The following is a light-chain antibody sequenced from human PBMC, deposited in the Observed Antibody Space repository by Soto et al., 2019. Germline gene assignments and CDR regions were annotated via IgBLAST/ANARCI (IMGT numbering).Light chain of an antibody. Sequence: QSALTQPPSASGSPGQSAAISCTGTSSDVGGYNYVSWYQQHPGKAPKLMIYEVNKRPSGVPDRFSGSKSGNTAPLTVSGLQAEDEADYYCSSYAGSSNVFGTGTKV. J-gene: IGLJ1*01. CDR3: SSYAGSSNV. V-gene: IGLV2-8*01. CDR2: EVN. CDR1: SSDVGGYNY.